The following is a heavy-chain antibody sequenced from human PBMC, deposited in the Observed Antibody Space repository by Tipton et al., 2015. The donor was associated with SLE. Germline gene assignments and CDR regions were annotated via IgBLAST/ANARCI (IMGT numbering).Heavy chain of an antibody. CDR2: IYYSGST. CDR1: GGSVSSGSYY. Sequence: TLSLTCTVSGGSVSSGSYYWSWIRQPPGKGLEWIGYIYYSGSTNYNPSLKSRVTISVDTSKNQFSLKLSSVTAADTAVYYCAGAPASGSYYRYYYYYMDVWGKGTTVTVSS. D-gene: IGHD1-26*01. V-gene: IGHV4-61*01. CDR3: AGAPASGSYYRYYYYYMDV. J-gene: IGHJ6*03.